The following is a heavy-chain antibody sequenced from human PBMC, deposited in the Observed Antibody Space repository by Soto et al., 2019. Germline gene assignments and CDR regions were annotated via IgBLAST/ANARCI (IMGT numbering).Heavy chain of an antibody. CDR2: VGPSGAST. V-gene: IGHV3-23*01. D-gene: IGHD3-22*01. J-gene: IGHJ4*02. CDR3: ARSYYYDSTGYYRTFDY. Sequence: LRLSCAACGIMFGQYAMSWVRLAPGKGLEWVSVVGPSGASTFYADSVRGRFTISRDNSENTLYLQMNSLRAADTALYFCARSYYYDSTGYYRTFDYWGPGTLVTVS. CDR1: GIMFGQYA.